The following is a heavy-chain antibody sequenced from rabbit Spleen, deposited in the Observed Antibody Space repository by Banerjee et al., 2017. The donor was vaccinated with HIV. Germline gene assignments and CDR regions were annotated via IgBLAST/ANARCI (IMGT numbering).Heavy chain of an antibody. V-gene: IGHV1S40*01. D-gene: IGHD1-1*01. CDR1: GFSFSSNYY. Sequence: QSLEESGGDLVKPEGSLTLTCTASGFSFSSNYYMCWVRQAPGKGLEWIACIDTGSSDFTYFANWAKGRFTISKTSSTTVTLQMTSLTAADTATYFCARDTATSFSSYGMDLWGQGTLVTVS. CDR3: ARDTATSFSSYGMDL. J-gene: IGHJ6*01. CDR2: IDTGSSDFT.